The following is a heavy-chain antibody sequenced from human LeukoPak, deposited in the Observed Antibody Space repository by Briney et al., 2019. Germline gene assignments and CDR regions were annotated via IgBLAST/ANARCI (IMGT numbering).Heavy chain of an antibody. CDR3: ARAGSHWHYVY. CDR1: GFTFSNAW. V-gene: IGHV3-7*01. D-gene: IGHD3-10*01. Sequence: GGSLRLSCAASGFTFSNAWMNWVRQAPGKGLEWVANIKQDGSERYYVDSVKGRFTISRDNAKNSLSLQMNNLRVEDTAVYYCARAGSHWHYVYWGQGTVVTVSS. J-gene: IGHJ4*02. CDR2: IKQDGSER.